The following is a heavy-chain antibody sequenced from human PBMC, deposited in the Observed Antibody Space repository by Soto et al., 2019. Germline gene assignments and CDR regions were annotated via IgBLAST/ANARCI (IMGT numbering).Heavy chain of an antibody. CDR3: VRTAREGAVAPHWFDR. CDR2: VYYTGST. J-gene: IGHJ5*02. D-gene: IGHD2-21*02. CDR1: GASIRSTDYY. Sequence: SETLSLTCTVSGASIRSTDYYWSWIRQAPGKGLEGIGYVYYTGSTYYNPSLMSRLTISVDTSKNQFSLKLTSVTAAETAVYYCVRTAREGAVAPHWFDRWGQGTQVTVSS. V-gene: IGHV4-30-4*01.